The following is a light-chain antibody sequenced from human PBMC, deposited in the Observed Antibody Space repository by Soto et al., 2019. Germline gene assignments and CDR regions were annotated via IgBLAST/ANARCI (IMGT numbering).Light chain of an antibody. Sequence: EIVLTQSPGTLSLSPGERATLSCRASQSVSSSYLAWYQQKPGQAPRLLIYGASSRATGIPDRFSGSGSGTDFTLTISSLEPEDFAVYYCQQYGSSPVLTFGGGTKVEIK. V-gene: IGKV3-20*01. J-gene: IGKJ4*01. CDR2: GAS. CDR3: QQYGSSPVLT. CDR1: QSVSSSY.